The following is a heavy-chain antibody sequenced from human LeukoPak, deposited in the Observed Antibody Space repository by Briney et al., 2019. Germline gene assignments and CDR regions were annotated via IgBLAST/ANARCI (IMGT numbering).Heavy chain of an antibody. CDR1: GYPFTSYG. CDR3: ARGYDFWSAFDY. D-gene: IGHD3-3*01. J-gene: IGHJ4*02. Sequence: ASVKVSCKASGYPFTSYGISWVRQAPGQGLEWMGWISAYTGDTNYAQKFQGRVTMTTDTSTRIAYMELRSLRSDDTAVYYCARGYDFWSAFDYWAREPWSPSPQ. CDR2: ISAYTGDT. V-gene: IGHV1-18*01.